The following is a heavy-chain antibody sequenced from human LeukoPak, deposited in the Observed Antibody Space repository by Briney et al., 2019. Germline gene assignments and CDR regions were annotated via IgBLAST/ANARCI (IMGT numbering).Heavy chain of an antibody. V-gene: IGHV1-24*01. J-gene: IGHJ4*02. Sequence: ASVKVSCKASGYTLTELSMHWVRQAPGKGLEWMGGFDPEDGETIYAQKFQGRVTMTEDTSTDTAYMELSSLRSEDTAVYYCATGGYSSSWYNPLFDYWGQGTLVTVSS. D-gene: IGHD6-13*01. CDR2: FDPEDGET. CDR3: ATGGYSSSWYNPLFDY. CDR1: GYTLTELS.